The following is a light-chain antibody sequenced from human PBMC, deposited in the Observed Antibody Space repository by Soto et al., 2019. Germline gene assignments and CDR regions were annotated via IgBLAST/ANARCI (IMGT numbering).Light chain of an antibody. CDR3: QQYGGSPRT. CDR1: QSVSSSS. Sequence: EIVVTQSPGTLSLSPGERATLSCRASQSVSSSSLAWYQQKRGQAPRLLIHDASSRATGIPDRFSGSGSGTDFTLTISRLEPEDFAVYYCQQYGGSPRTFGQGTKVDIK. CDR2: DAS. J-gene: IGKJ1*01. V-gene: IGKV3-20*01.